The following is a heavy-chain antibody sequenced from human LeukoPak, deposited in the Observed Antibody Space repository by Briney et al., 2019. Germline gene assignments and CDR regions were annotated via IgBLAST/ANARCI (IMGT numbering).Heavy chain of an antibody. V-gene: IGHV5-51*01. CDR2: IYLGDSDT. CDR1: GYSFSTYW. CDR3: ARSGGSGWDEGFDY. J-gene: IGHJ4*02. D-gene: IGHD6-19*01. Sequence: GESLKISCKGSGYSFSTYWIAWVRQMPGKGLEWMGTIYLGDSDTRYSPSLQGQVTISADRSISTAYLQWSSLKASDTATYYCARSGGSGWDEGFDYWGQGTLVTVSS.